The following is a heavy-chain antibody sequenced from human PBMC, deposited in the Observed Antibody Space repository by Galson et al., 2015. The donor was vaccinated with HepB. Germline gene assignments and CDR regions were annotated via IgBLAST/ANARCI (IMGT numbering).Heavy chain of an antibody. V-gene: IGHV1-46*01. J-gene: IGHJ3*01. CDR1: GYTFIYFH. CDR2: IDPSGGGT. Sequence: SVKVSCTASGYTFIYFHVHWVRQAPGKGLEWMAIIDPSGGGTVYAHQFQGRVTMTRDTATGTAYIELSSLTTEDTAVYFWARDRGYCGSGSDGGSLHLWGQGTLDAVSS. D-gene: IGHD3-10*01. CDR3: ARDRGYCGSGSDGGSLHL.